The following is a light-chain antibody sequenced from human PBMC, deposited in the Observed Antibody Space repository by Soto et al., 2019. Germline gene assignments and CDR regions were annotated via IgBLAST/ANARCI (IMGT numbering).Light chain of an antibody. V-gene: IGKV1-6*01. CDR2: AAS. Sequence: IQMTQSPSSLSASVGDRVTITCRASQGISNDLGWYKQKPGKAPKLLIYAASSLQSGVPSRFRGSGSGTDFILSISSLKPEDFETYFCLQDYNYPWTFGQGTKVDI. CDR3: LQDYNYPWT. J-gene: IGKJ1*01. CDR1: QGISND.